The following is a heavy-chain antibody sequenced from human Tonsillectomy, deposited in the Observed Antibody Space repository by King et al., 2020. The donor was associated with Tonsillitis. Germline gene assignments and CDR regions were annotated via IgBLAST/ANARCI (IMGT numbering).Heavy chain of an antibody. CDR1: GGSISSSSYY. V-gene: IGHV4-39*01. Sequence: QLQESGPGLVKPSETLSLTCTVSGGSISSSSYYWGWIRQPPGKGLEWIGSIYYSGSTYYNPSLKSRVTISVDMSKNQFSLKLNSVTAADTAVYYCARLSGAAASPGGIEYYFDYWGQGTLVTVSS. CDR2: IYYSGST. D-gene: IGHD6-13*01. CDR3: ARLSGAAASPGGIEYYFDY. J-gene: IGHJ4*02.